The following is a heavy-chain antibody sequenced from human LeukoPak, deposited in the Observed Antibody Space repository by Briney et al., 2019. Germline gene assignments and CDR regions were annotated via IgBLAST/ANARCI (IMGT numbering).Heavy chain of an antibody. CDR1: GYSFTSYW. Sequence: GESLRISCKGSGYSFTSYWISWVRQMPGKGLEWMGIIYPGDSDIIYSPSFQGQVTISADKSISTAYLQWSSLKASDTAMYYCASDDYGDYVLWGQGTLVTVSS. J-gene: IGHJ4*02. D-gene: IGHD4-17*01. CDR3: ASDDYGDYVL. CDR2: IYPGDSDI. V-gene: IGHV5-51*01.